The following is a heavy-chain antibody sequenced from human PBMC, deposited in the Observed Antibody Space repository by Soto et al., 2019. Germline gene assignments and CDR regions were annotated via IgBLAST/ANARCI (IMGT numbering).Heavy chain of an antibody. V-gene: IGHV4-31*11. J-gene: IGHJ5*02. CDR2: ISYSGGT. CDR1: GDSITSGGYY. Sequence: QVQLQGSGPGLVKPSQTLSLTCAVSGDSITSGGYYWGWIRQHPGKGLEWIGYISYSGGTYYNPSLKGRLTISIGTSKNHFSLNLSSVTAADTAVYYCARGHLHHLGANWFDPWGQGTLVTVSS. CDR3: ARGHLHHLGANWFDP. D-gene: IGHD1-26*01.